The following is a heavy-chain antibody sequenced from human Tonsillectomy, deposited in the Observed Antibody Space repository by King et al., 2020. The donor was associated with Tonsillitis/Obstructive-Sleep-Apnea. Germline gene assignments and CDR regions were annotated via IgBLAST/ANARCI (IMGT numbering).Heavy chain of an antibody. Sequence: VQLQQWGAGLLKPSETLSLTCAVYGGSFSGYYWSWIRQPPGKGLEWIGEINHSGSTNYNPSLKSRVTISVDTSKNQFSLKLSSVTAADTAVYYCARATDIVATPEIYYMDVWGKGTTVTVSS. V-gene: IGHV4-34*01. CDR2: INHSGST. CDR1: GGSFSGYY. CDR3: ARATDIVATPEIYYMDV. J-gene: IGHJ6*03. D-gene: IGHD5-12*01.